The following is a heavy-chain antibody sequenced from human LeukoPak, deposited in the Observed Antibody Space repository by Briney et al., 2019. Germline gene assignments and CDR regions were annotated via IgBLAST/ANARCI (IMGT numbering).Heavy chain of an antibody. D-gene: IGHD3-10*01. J-gene: IGHJ4*02. V-gene: IGHV3-21*01. CDR2: ISSSSSYV. Sequence: GGSLRLSCAASGFTFSSYSMNWVRQAPGKGLEWVSSISSSSSYVYYADSVKGRFIISRDNAKNSLYLQMNSLRAEDTAVYYCARDRGFGELFFDYWGRGTLVTVSS. CDR1: GFTFSSYS. CDR3: ARDRGFGELFFDY.